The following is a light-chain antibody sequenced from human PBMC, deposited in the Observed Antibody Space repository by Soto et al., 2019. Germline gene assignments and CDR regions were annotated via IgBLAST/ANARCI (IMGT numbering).Light chain of an antibody. CDR3: QQYNNWPSWT. V-gene: IGKV3-15*01. J-gene: IGKJ1*01. CDR1: QSVSSN. CDR2: GAS. Sequence: EIVMTQSPATLSVSPGERATLSCRASQSVSSNLAWYQQKPGQAPRLLIYGASTRATGIPARFSGSGSGREFTLTISSLLSEDFSVYYCQQYNNWPSWTFGQGTKVEIK.